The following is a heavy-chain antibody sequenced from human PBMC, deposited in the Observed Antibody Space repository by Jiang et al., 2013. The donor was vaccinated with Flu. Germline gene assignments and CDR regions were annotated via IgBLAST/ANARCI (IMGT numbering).Heavy chain of an antibody. CDR2: IYPGDSDT. V-gene: IGHV5-51*03. Sequence: GAEVKKPGESLKISCNASGYTFTRYWIGWVRQMPGKGPEWMGIIYPGDSDTRYSPSFQGQVTISADKSTNTAYLQWTSLKASDTAVYYCARLSGGTLDYWGQGILVTVSS. D-gene: IGHD1-14*01. CDR1: GYTFTRYW. J-gene: IGHJ4*02. CDR3: ARLSGGTLDY.